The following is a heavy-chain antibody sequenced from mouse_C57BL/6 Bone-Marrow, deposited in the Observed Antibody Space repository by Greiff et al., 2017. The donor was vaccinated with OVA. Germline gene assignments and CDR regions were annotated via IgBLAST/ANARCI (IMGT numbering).Heavy chain of an antibody. D-gene: IGHD1-1*01. CDR2: IRNKANGYTT. Sequence: EVQLVESGGGLVQPGGSLSLSCAASGFTFTDYYMSWVRQPPGKALEWLGFIRNKANGYTTEYSASVKGRFTISRDNSQSILYLQMNALRAEDSATYYCASLRSSYGAYWGQGTLVTVSA. V-gene: IGHV7-3*01. CDR1: GFTFTDYY. J-gene: IGHJ3*01. CDR3: ASLRSSYGAY.